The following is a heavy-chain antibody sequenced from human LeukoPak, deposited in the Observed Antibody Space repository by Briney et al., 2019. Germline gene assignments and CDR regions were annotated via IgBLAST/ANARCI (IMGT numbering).Heavy chain of an antibody. CDR1: GYTFTSYD. CDR3: ARKGYNYDSRGYYYWVDY. Sequence: ASVKVSCKASGYTFTSYDINWVRQATGQGLEWMGWMNPNSGNTGYAQKFQGRVTMTRNTSISTAYMELSSLRSEDTALYYCARKGYNYDSRGYYYWVDYWGQGTLVTVSS. V-gene: IGHV1-8*01. D-gene: IGHD3-22*01. J-gene: IGHJ4*02. CDR2: MNPNSGNT.